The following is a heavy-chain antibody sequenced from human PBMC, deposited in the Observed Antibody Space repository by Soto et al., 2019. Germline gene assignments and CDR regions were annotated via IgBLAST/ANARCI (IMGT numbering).Heavy chain of an antibody. V-gene: IGHV3-23*01. D-gene: IGHD3-22*01. CDR1: GFPFSSYA. CDR3: ARSLFMSAPDSEPFDY. J-gene: IGHJ4*02. CDR2: ISGGGNDR. Sequence: VQLRESGGSLVQPGGSLTLSCAASGFPFSSYAMSWVRQTPEGGLEWVAAISGGGNDRYYADFVQGRFTFSRDKSRNILYLHMNSLRADDPAMYFCARSLFMSAPDSEPFDYWGQGTLVTVSS.